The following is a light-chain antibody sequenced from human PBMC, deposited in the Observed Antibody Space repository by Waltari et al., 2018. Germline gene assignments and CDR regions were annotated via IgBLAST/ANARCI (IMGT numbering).Light chain of an antibody. CDR1: QSVSRF. V-gene: IGKV3-20*01. Sequence: ELVFTQSPRTLSLSPGERGPLSCRASQSVSRFLPWYQQKPGQAPRLLIYGASTRATGIPDRFSGSGSGTDFSLTISRLEPEDFAVYYCQKYDRLPATFGQGTKVEIK. J-gene: IGKJ1*01. CDR2: GAS. CDR3: QKYDRLPAT.